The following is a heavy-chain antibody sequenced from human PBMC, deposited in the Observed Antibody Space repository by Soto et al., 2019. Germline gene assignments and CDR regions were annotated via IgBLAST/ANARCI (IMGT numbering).Heavy chain of an antibody. J-gene: IGHJ4*02. CDR1: GYTFTSYY. D-gene: IGHD3-9*01. CDR3: ARDRGLLTGYYGGPFDY. Sequence: QVQLVQSGAEVKKPGASVKVSCKASGYTFTSYYMHWVRQAPGQGLEWMGIINPSGGSTSYAQKFQGRVTMTRDTSTSTVYMELSSLRSEDTAVYYCARDRGLLTGYYGGPFDYWGQGTLVTVSS. V-gene: IGHV1-46*01. CDR2: INPSGGST.